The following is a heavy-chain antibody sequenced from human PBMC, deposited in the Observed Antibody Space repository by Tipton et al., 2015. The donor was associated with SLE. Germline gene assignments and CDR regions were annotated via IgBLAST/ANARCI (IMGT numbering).Heavy chain of an antibody. J-gene: IGHJ4*02. CDR2: IYYSGST. CDR1: GGSISSSSYY. Sequence: TLSLTCTVSGGSISSSSYYWGWIRQPPGKGLEWIGSIYYSGSTYYNPSLKSRVTISVDTSKNQFSLKLSLVTAADTAVYYCARGEYSSSWYPFDYWGQGTLVTVSS. D-gene: IGHD6-13*01. CDR3: ARGEYSSSWYPFDY. V-gene: IGHV4-39*01.